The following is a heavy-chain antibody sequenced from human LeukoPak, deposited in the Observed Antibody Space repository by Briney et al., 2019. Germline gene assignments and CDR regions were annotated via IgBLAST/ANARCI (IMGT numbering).Heavy chain of an antibody. D-gene: IGHD3-3*01. V-gene: IGHV4-34*01. CDR3: ARDYDFWSGYYDY. CDR1: GGSFSGKY. CDR2: ITYSGSI. Sequence: SETLSLTCAVSGGSFSGKYWTWIRQPPGKGLEWIGEITYSGSIYYNPSLKSRVTISVDTSKNQFSLKLSSVTAADTAVYYCARDYDFWSGYYDYWGQGTLVTVSS. J-gene: IGHJ4*02.